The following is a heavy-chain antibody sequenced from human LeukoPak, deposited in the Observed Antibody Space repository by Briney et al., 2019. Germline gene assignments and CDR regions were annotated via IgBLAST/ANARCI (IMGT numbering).Heavy chain of an antibody. CDR2: IWYDGSNK. CDR3: ARQPRGAYCGGDCNRPFDY. CDR1: GFTFSSYG. D-gene: IGHD2-21*02. V-gene: IGHV3-33*01. Sequence: GGSLRLSCAASGFTFSSYGMHWVRQAPGKGLEWVAVIWYDGSNKYYADSVKGRFTISRDNSKNTLYLQMNSLRAEDTAVYYCARQPRGAYCGGDCNRPFDYWGQGTLVTVSS. J-gene: IGHJ4*02.